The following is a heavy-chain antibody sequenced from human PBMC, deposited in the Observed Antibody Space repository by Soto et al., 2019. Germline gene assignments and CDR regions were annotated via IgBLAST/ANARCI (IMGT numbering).Heavy chain of an antibody. CDR2: INPNSGGT. D-gene: IGHD2-21*02. V-gene: IGHV1-2*02. CDR1: GYTFTGYY. J-gene: IGHJ5*02. CDR3: ARDHLAYCGGDCHNWFDP. Sequence: ASVKVSCKASGYTFTGYYMHWVRQAPGQGLEWMGWINPNSGGTNYAQKFQGRVTMTRDTSISTAYMGLSRLRSDDTAVYYCARDHLAYCGGDCHNWFDPWGQGTLVTVSS.